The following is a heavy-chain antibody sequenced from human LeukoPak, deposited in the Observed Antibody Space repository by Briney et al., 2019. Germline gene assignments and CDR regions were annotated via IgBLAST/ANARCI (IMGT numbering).Heavy chain of an antibody. CDR1: GFTFSSYA. J-gene: IGHJ4*02. CDR3: AKWGYYYDRSGYSDTVDY. D-gene: IGHD3-22*01. V-gene: IGHV3-23*01. CDR2: ISGGGGST. Sequence: GGSLRLSCAASGFTFSSYAMSWVRQAPGKGLEWVSAISGGGGSTYYADSVKGRFTISRDNSKNTLYLQMNSLRAEDTAVYYCAKWGYYYDRSGYSDTVDYWGRGTLVTVSS.